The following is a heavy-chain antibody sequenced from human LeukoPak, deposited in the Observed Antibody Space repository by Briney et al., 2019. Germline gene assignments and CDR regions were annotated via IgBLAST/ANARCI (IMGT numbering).Heavy chain of an antibody. J-gene: IGHJ4*02. CDR1: GFTFSSYS. CDR2: ISSSNSFI. V-gene: IGHV3-21*01. Sequence: GGSLRLSCAASGFTFSSYSMNWVRQAPGKGLEGVSSISSSNSFIYYADSMKGRFTIAREEAKNSLYLQMNSLRAEDTAVYYCASGTNWSPLEFDYWGQGTLVTVSS. CDR3: ASGTNWSPLEFDY. D-gene: IGHD1-20*01.